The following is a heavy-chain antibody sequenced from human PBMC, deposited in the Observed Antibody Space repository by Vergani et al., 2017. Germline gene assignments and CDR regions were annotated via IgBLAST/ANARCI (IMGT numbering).Heavy chain of an antibody. V-gene: IGHV4-59*01. CDR1: GGSLINYY. J-gene: IGHJ4*02. Sequence: QVRLQESGPGLVKPSETLSLTCSVSGGSLINYYWSWVRQPPGKGLEWIGYIYSSGSTTYSPSLKSRLTMSVDPSKNQFSLTLRSVTLADTAVYYCARTIGHCSNSNCYNLAYWGQGTLVTVSS. D-gene: IGHD2-2*02. CDR3: ARTIGHCSNSNCYNLAY. CDR2: IYSSGST.